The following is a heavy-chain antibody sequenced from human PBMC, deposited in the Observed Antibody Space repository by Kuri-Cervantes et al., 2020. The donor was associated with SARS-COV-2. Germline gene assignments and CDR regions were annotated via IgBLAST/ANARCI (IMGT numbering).Heavy chain of an antibody. CDR2: VRGKANNYAT. D-gene: IGHD3-9*01. J-gene: IGHJ4*02. V-gene: IGHV3-73*01. Sequence: GGSLRLSCEVSGFLFSASAIHWVRQGSGKGLEWVGRVRGKANNYATAYAASVRGRFTISRDDSKNMAYLQMNSLKTEDTAVYYCARHKLRYFDWLLLKDDSTHVYHFDYWGQGTLVTVSS. CDR3: ARHKLRYFDWLLLKDDSTHVYHFDY. CDR1: GFLFSASA.